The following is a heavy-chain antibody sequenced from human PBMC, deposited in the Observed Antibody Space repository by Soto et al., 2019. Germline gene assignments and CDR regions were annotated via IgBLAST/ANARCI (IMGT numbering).Heavy chain of an antibody. CDR2: SIPIFGTA. V-gene: IGHV1-69*01. CDR3: AIYRDRYCSSTSCPIGAFDI. J-gene: IGHJ3*02. D-gene: IGHD2-2*01. Sequence: QVQLVQSGAEVKKPGSSVKVSCKASGGTFSSYAISWVRQAPGQGLEWMGGSIPIFGTANYAQKFQGRVTITADESTSTAYMELSSLRSEDTAVYYCAIYRDRYCSSTSCPIGAFDIWGQGTMVTVSS. CDR1: GGTFSSYA.